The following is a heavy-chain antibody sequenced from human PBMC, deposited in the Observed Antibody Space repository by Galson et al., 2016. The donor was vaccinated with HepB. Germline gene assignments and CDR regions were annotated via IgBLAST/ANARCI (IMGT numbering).Heavy chain of an antibody. D-gene: IGHD4-17*01. Sequence: SLRLSCAASGFIFGDYYMSWTRQAPGKGLEWISYIAGGRTTVYHADSVKGRFTVSRDNAKSTLFLQMDSLRVDDTAMYFCARDREPETTMPIFDHWGQGVLVTVSP. J-gene: IGHJ4*02. V-gene: IGHV3-11*01. CDR3: ARDREPETTMPIFDH. CDR2: IAGGRTTV. CDR1: GFIFGDYY.